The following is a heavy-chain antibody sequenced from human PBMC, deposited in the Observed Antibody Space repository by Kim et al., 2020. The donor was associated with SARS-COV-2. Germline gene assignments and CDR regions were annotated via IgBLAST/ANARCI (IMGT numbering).Heavy chain of an antibody. V-gene: IGHV3-23*01. J-gene: IGHJ4*02. Sequence: ADAVKGRFTISRDNAKNTLYLQMNSLRAEDTAVYYCAKAVATFPGGCCDYWGQGTLVTVSS. D-gene: IGHD5-12*01. CDR3: AKAVATFPGGCCDY.